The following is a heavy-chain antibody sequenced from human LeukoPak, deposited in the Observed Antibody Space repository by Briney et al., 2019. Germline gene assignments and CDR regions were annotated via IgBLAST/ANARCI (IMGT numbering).Heavy chain of an antibody. V-gene: IGHV4-34*01. D-gene: IGHD2-2*01. Sequence: SETLSLTCAVYGGSFSGYYWSWIRQPPGKGLEWIGDINHSGSTNYNPSLKSRVTISVDTSKSQFSLKLSSVTAADTAVYYCASGYQLLHARGVGAFDIWGQGTMVTVSS. J-gene: IGHJ3*02. CDR1: GGSFSGYY. CDR3: ASGYQLLHARGVGAFDI. CDR2: INHSGST.